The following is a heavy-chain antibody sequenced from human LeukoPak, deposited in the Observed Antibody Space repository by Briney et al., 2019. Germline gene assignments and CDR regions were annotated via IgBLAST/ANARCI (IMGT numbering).Heavy chain of an antibody. CDR3: AKGAINPLLYYFDF. J-gene: IGHJ4*02. Sequence: PGGSLRLSCAASGFTFSSSDMHWVRQAPGKGLEWVAFIRYDGSDKYYTDSVKGQFTISRGNSKNTLYLQMNSLRAKDAAVYYCAKGAINPLLYYFDFWGQGTLVTVSS. CDR2: IRYDGSDK. D-gene: IGHD2-21*01. CDR1: GFTFSSSD. V-gene: IGHV3-30*02.